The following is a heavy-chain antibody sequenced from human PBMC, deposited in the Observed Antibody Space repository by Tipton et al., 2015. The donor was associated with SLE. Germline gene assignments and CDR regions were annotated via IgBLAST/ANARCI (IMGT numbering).Heavy chain of an antibody. V-gene: IGHV4-39*07. D-gene: IGHD1-26*01. CDR3: ARDWEGRWELHLGIWVY. CDR2: IDHSGST. Sequence: TLSLTCSVSGGSITSGTYYWNWIRQPPGKGLEWIGEIDHSGSTNYNPSLKSRATISVDTSKNQFSLKLNSVTAADTAVYYCARDWEGRWELHLGIWVYWGQGTLVTVSS. CDR1: GGSITSGTYY. J-gene: IGHJ4*02.